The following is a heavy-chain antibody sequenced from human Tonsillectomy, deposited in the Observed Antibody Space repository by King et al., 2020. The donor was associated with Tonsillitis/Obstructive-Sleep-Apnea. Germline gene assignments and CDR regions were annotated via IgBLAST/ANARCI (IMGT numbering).Heavy chain of an antibody. CDR3: AKGRGMATIGYNWFDP. CDR2: ISGSGGST. D-gene: IGHD5-24*01. CDR1: GFTFSSYA. V-gene: IGHV3-23*04. J-gene: IGHJ5*02. Sequence: VQLVESGGGLVQPGGSLRLSCAASGFTFSSYAMSWVRQAPGKGLEWVSAISGSGGSTYYADSVKGRITISRDNSKNTLYLQMNSLRAEDTAVYYCAKGRGMATIGYNWFDPWGQGTLVTVSS.